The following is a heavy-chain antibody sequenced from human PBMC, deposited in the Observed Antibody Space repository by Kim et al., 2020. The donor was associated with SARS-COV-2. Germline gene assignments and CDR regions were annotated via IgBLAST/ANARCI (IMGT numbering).Heavy chain of an antibody. CDR2: ISYDGSNK. CDR1: GFTFSSYA. Sequence: GGSLRLSCAASGFTFSSYAMHWVRQAPGKGLEWVAVISYDGSNKYYADSVKGRFTISRDNSKNTLYLQMNSLRAEDTAVYYCARASSGIDYWGQGTLVT. CDR3: ARASSGIDY. J-gene: IGHJ4*02. D-gene: IGHD3-22*01. V-gene: IGHV3-30*04.